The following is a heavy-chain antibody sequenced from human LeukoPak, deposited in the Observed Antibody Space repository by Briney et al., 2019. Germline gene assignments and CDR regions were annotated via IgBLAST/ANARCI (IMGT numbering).Heavy chain of an antibody. CDR3: ANDIRAMYYDFYGTAV. D-gene: IGHD3-3*01. Sequence: GRSLRLSCAASGITFNDYAMLWVRQAPGEGLEWVSVISWNRYRIGYADFVRGRFTISRDNAKNSLYLQMNSLRAEAPAFYYCANDIRAMYYDFYGTAVGGQPTTVTVSS. V-gene: IGHV3-9*01. J-gene: IGHJ6*02. CDR1: GITFNDYA. CDR2: ISWNRYRI.